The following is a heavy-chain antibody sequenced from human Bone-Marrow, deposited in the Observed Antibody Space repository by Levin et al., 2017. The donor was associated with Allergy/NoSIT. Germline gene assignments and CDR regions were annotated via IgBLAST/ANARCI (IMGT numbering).Heavy chain of an antibody. V-gene: IGHV3-23*01. J-gene: IGHJ4*02. CDR3: ARVGALALERRTPFDS. D-gene: IGHD1-26*01. CDR1: GFTFRNYG. Sequence: GGSLRLSCAASGFTFRNYGMTWVRQAPGKGLEWVSVTSHNSGNTYYADSVRGRFTMSRDNSKNPLYLQMDSLRPEDTAVYYCARVGALALERRTPFDSWGQGSLVTVSS. CDR2: TSHNSGNT.